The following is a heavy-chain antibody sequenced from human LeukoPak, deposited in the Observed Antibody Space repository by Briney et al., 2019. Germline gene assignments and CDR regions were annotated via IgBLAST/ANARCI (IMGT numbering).Heavy chain of an antibody. D-gene: IGHD6-13*01. CDR3: AREDEVAAAGTGY. Sequence: SETLSLTCAVYGGSFSGYYWSWIRQPPGKGLEWIGEINHSGSTNYNPSLKSRVTISVATSKNQFSLKLSSVTAADTAVYYCAREDEVAAAGTGYWGQGTLVTVSS. J-gene: IGHJ4*02. CDR2: INHSGST. V-gene: IGHV4-34*01. CDR1: GGSFSGYY.